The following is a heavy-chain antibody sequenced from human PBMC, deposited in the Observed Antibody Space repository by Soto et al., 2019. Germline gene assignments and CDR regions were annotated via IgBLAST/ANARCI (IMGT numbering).Heavy chain of an antibody. V-gene: IGHV3-23*01. CDR2: ISGSGRST. Sequence: EVQVLESGGGLVQPGGSLRLSCAASGFTFSSYAMSWVRQAPRKGLEWVSAISGSGRSTYYADSVKGRFTISRDISEDTLFLQMTSLRAEDTAVYYCAKGLPSRSYFDCWGQGTLVTVSS. D-gene: IGHD2-15*01. J-gene: IGHJ4*02. CDR3: AKGLPSRSYFDC. CDR1: GFTFSSYA.